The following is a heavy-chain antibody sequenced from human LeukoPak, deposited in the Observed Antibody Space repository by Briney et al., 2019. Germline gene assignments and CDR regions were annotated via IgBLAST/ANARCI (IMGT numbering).Heavy chain of an antibody. D-gene: IGHD6-19*01. CDR3: ARDTVPYSSGWYHTFYFDY. CDR2: INAGNGNT. CDR1: GYTFTIYA. Sequence: ASVKVSCKASGYTFTIYAMHWVRQAPGQRLEWMGWINAGNGNTKYSQKFQGRVTITRDTSASTAYMELSSLRSEDTAVYYCARDTVPYSSGWYHTFYFDYWGQGTLVTVSS. V-gene: IGHV1-3*01. J-gene: IGHJ4*02.